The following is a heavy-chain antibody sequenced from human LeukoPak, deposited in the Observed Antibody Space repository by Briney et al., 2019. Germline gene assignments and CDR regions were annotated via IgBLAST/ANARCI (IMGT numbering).Heavy chain of an antibody. D-gene: IGHD2-15*01. V-gene: IGHV3-48*01. J-gene: IGHJ5*01. CDR3: ARDVGYCSGGSCYRWFAS. CDR2: ISTGSVVI. Sequence: AGGSLRLFCAACGFTFSTFSMSWVRQAPGKGLEWISYISTGSVVIYYADSVKGRFTTSRDDAWDSVSLQMNSLRADDSAVYYCARDVGYCSGGSCYRWFASWGRGNLVTVSS. CDR1: GFTFSTFS.